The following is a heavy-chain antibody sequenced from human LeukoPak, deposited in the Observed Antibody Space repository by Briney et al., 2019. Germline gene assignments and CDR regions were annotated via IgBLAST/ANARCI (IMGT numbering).Heavy chain of an antibody. CDR1: GFTFSNYG. CDR2: ISTDESNK. J-gene: IGHJ4*02. CDR3: ARAGENFFDY. V-gene: IGHV3-30*19. D-gene: IGHD4-17*01. Sequence: GGSLRLSCAASGFTFSNYGMHWVRQAPGKGLEWVAVISTDESNKYYTDSVKGRFSISRDTSKNTLYLQMNSLRVEDTAVYYCARAGENFFDYWGQGTLVTVSS.